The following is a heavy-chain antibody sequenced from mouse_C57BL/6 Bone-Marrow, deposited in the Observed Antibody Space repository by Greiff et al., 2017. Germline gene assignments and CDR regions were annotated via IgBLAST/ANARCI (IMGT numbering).Heavy chain of an antibody. CDR2: IYPRSGNT. Sequence: VQRVESGAELARPGASVKLSCKASGYTFTSYGISWVKQRTGQGLEWIGEIYPRSGNTYYNEKFKGKATLTADKSSSTAYMELRSLTSEDSAVYFCARRIYYYGSWFAYWGQGTLVTVSA. CDR3: ARRIYYYGSWFAY. V-gene: IGHV1-81*01. D-gene: IGHD1-1*01. J-gene: IGHJ3*01. CDR1: GYTFTSYG.